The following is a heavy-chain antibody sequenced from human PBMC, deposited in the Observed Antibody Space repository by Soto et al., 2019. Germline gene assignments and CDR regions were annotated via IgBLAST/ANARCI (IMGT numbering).Heavy chain of an antibody. CDR1: GGSISSGGYY. V-gene: IGHV4-31*03. CDR3: ARVLGYCSGGSCYEIPTTWFDP. J-gene: IGHJ5*02. D-gene: IGHD2-15*01. CDR2: IYYSGST. Sequence: SETLSLTCTVSGGSISSGGYYWSWIRQHPGKGLEWIGYIYYSGSTYYNPSLKSRVTISVDTSKNQFSLKLSSVTAADTAVYYCARVLGYCSGGSCYEIPTTWFDPWGQGTLVTVSS.